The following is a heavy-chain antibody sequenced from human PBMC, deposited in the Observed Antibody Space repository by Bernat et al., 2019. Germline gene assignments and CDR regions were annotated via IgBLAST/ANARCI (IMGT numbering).Heavy chain of an antibody. CDR3: ARQSPVYDSSGWPWYFQD. CDR1: GFTFASYA. V-gene: IGHV3-23*04. D-gene: IGHD3-22*01. Sequence: EVQLVESGGGLVQPGGSLRLSCAASGFTFASYAMGWVRQAPGKGLDWVSALSGSGGATYYADSVKGRFTISRDNSMNTLYLQMNNLGAEDTALYYCARQSPVYDSSGWPWYFQDWGQGTLVTVSS. J-gene: IGHJ1*01. CDR2: LSGSGGAT.